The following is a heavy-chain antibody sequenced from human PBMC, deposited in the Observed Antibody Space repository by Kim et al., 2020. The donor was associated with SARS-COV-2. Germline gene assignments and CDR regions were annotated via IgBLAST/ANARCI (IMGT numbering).Heavy chain of an antibody. J-gene: IGHJ4*02. Sequence: YTADSVKGRFTISRDNSKNALYLQMNRLRAEDTAVYYCARGPSARWFGERWGQGTLVTVSS. V-gene: IGHV3-66*01. CDR3: ARGPSARWFGER. D-gene: IGHD3-10*01.